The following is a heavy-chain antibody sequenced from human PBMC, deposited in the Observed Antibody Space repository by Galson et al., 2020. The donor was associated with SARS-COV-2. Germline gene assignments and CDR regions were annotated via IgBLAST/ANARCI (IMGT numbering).Heavy chain of an antibody. J-gene: IGHJ5*02. D-gene: IGHD6-13*01. Sequence: GGFDPEDGETIYAQKFQGRVTMTEDTSTDTAYMELSSLRSEDTAVYYCATAPGIAAAGTGWFDPWGQGTLVTVSS. CDR2: FDPEDGET. CDR3: ATAPGIAAAGTGWFDP. V-gene: IGHV1-24*01.